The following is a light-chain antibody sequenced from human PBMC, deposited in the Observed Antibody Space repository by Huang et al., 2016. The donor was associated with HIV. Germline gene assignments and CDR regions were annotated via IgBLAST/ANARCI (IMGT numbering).Light chain of an antibody. Sequence: AIQMTQSPSSLSASVGDRVTISCRASQDIRHALGWYQQIPGKAPKLLIYGANSVQSGVPSRFSGSESGTDFTRTISNLQPEDFATYYCLQAYNYPLTFGGGTKVEI. J-gene: IGKJ4*01. CDR3: LQAYNYPLT. CDR2: GAN. V-gene: IGKV1-6*01. CDR1: QDIRHA.